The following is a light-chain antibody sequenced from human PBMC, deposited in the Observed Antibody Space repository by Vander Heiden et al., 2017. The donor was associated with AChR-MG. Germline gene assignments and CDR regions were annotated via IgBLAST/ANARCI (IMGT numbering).Light chain of an antibody. CDR3: AAWDDSLNGWV. CDR2: YDD. J-gene: IGLJ3*02. CDR1: SSNIGNNA. V-gene: IGLV1-36*01. Sequence: QSVLTQPPSVSEAPRQSVTISCSGGSSNIGNNAVNWYQQLAGKAPKLLIYYDDLLPSGVSERFSGSKSGTSASRAISGLQSEEEADYYCAAWDDSLNGWVLGGGTKLNFL.